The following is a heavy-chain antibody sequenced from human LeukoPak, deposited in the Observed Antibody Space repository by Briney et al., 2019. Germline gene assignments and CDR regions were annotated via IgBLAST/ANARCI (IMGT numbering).Heavy chain of an antibody. CDR1: GFTFSSYA. Sequence: GGSLRLSCTASGFTFSSYAMNWVRQAPGKGLEWVSGIGAGGTFTYYADSVKGRFTISRDNSRNTLYLQMSSLRADDTAVYYCAKDLDYTIYGYYFDYWGQGTLVTVSS. CDR3: AKDLDYTIYGYYFDY. V-gene: IGHV3-23*01. CDR2: IGAGGTFT. J-gene: IGHJ4*02. D-gene: IGHD4-11*01.